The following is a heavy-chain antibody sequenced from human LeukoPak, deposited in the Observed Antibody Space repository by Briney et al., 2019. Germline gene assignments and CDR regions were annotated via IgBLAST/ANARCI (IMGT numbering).Heavy chain of an antibody. CDR3: ARSIHYGSGSLLDY. D-gene: IGHD3-10*01. CDR1: GDSISRYY. CDR2: IYYSGST. Sequence: SETLSLTCTVSGDSISRYYWSWIRQPPGKGLEWIGYIYYSGSTNYNPSLKSRVTISVDTSKNQFSLNLTSVTATDTAVYYCARSIHYGSGSLLDYWGQGTLVTVSS. J-gene: IGHJ4*02. V-gene: IGHV4-59*01.